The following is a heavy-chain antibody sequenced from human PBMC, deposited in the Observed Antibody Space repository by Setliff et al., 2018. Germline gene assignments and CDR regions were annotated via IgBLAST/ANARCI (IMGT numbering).Heavy chain of an antibody. CDR3: ASTDWGWGYYFDY. V-gene: IGHV4-61*02. J-gene: IGHJ4*02. Sequence: SETLSLTCTVSGGSISSGDYYWSWIRQPPGKGLEWIGRPYSSGSTNYNPSLKSRVTISVDTSKNQFSLKLSSVTAADTAVYYCASTDWGWGYYFDYWGQGTLVTVSS. CDR1: GGSISSGDYY. D-gene: IGHD7-27*01. CDR2: PYSSGST.